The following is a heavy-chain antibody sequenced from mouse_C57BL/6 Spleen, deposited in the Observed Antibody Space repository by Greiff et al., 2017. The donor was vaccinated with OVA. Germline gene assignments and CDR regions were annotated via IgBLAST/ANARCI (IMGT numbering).Heavy chain of an antibody. CDR1: GYTFTSYD. D-gene: IGHD2-3*01. J-gene: IGHJ3*01. CDR2: IYPRDGST. V-gene: IGHV1-85*01. Sequence: QVQLQQSGPELVKPGASVKLSCKASGYTFTSYDINWVKQRPGQGLEWIGWIYPRDGSTKYNEKFKGKGTLTVDTSSSTAYMELHSMTSEESAVYFCARGDGYYGGGGFAYWGQGTLVTVSA. CDR3: ARGDGYYGGGGFAY.